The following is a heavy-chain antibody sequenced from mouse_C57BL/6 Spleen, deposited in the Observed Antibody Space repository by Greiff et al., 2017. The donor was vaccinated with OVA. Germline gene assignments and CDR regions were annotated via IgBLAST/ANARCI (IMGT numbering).Heavy chain of an antibody. V-gene: IGHV1-64*01. D-gene: IGHD2-1*01. Sequence: VQLQQPGAELVKPGASVKLSCKASGYTFTSYWMHWVKQRPGQGLEWIGMIPPNSGSTNYNEKFKSTATLTVDKSSSTAYMQLSSLTSEDSAVYYCASVYYGNYDAMDYWGQGTSVTVSS. CDR3: ASVYYGNYDAMDY. CDR2: IPPNSGST. CDR1: GYTFTSYW. J-gene: IGHJ4*01.